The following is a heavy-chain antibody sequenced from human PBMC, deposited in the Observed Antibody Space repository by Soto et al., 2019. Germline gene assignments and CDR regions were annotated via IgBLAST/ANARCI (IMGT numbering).Heavy chain of an antibody. D-gene: IGHD5-12*01. Sequence: GGSLRLSCAASGFTFSSYGMHWVRQTPGKGLEWVAVISYDGSNKYYADSVKGRFTISRDNSKNALYLQMNSLRAEDTAVYYCATEWLRLLKDAFDIWGQGTMVTVSS. CDR3: ATEWLRLLKDAFDI. V-gene: IGHV3-30*03. CDR2: ISYDGSNK. J-gene: IGHJ3*02. CDR1: GFTFSSYG.